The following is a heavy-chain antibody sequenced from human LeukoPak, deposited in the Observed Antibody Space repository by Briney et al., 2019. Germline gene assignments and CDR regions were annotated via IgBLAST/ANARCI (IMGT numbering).Heavy chain of an antibody. V-gene: IGHV3-48*02. CDR1: GFTFSTYT. Sequence: GGSLRLSCAASGFTFSTYTMNWVRQAPGKGLEWLSYITSSSSTIYYADSVKGRFTISRDNAKNSLYLQMNSLRDEGTAVYYCARGPYGDYVDAFDIWGQGTMVTVSS. CDR2: ITSSSSTI. J-gene: IGHJ3*02. CDR3: ARGPYGDYVDAFDI. D-gene: IGHD4-17*01.